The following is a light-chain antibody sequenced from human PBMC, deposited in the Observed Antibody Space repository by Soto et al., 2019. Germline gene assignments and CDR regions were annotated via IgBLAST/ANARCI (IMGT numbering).Light chain of an antibody. CDR3: HQYNNWRT. CDR1: QGVSRK. Sequence: ETELTQSPATLSVAPGERVTFSCRASQGVSRKLAWYQHKPGQAPRLLIYGASARATGIPARFSGSGAGTEFTLTISSLQSEDFAVYYCHQYNNWRTFGQGTRLEIK. V-gene: IGKV3-15*01. CDR2: GAS. J-gene: IGKJ5*01.